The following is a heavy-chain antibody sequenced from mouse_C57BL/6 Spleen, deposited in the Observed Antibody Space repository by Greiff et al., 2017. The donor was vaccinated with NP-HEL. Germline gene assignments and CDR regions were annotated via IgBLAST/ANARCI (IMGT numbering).Heavy chain of an antibody. J-gene: IGHJ2*01. CDR2: ISDGGSYT. CDR1: GFTFSSYA. CDR3: AREGGIPFDY. Sequence: EVHLVESGGGLVKPGGSLKLSCAASGFTFSSYAMSWVRQTPEKRLEWVATISDGGSYTYYPDNVKGRFTISRDNAKNNLYLQMSHLKSEDTAMYYCAREGGIPFDYWGQGTTLTVSS. V-gene: IGHV5-4*01.